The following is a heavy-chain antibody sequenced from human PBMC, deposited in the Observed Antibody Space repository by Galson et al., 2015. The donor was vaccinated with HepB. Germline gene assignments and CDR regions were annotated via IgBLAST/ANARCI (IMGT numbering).Heavy chain of an antibody. J-gene: IGHJ6*02. V-gene: IGHV1-18*04. CDR3: ARVMRPSSTVYGMDV. CDR1: GYTFTSYG. D-gene: IGHD2-2*01. CDR2: ISAYNGNT. Sequence: SVKVSCKASGYTFTSYGISWVRQAPGQGLEWMGWISAYNGNTNYAQKLQGRVTMTTDTSTSTAYMELRSLRSDDTAVYYCARVMRPSSTVYGMDVWGQGTTVTVSS.